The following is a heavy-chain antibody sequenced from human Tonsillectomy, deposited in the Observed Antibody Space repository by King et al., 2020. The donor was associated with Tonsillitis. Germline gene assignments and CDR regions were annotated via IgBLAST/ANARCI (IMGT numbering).Heavy chain of an antibody. V-gene: IGHV3-33*05. Sequence: VQLVESGGGVVQPGRSLRLSCAASGFTFSSYDMYWVRQAPGKGLEWVAGISSDGSNKYYADSVQGRFTISRDNAKNTLYLQMNSRRAEDTAVYYCARDRYDYFFDYWGPGTVVTVSS. J-gene: IGHJ4*02. CDR3: ARDRYDYFFDY. D-gene: IGHD4/OR15-4a*01. CDR2: ISSDGSNK. CDR1: GFTFSSYD.